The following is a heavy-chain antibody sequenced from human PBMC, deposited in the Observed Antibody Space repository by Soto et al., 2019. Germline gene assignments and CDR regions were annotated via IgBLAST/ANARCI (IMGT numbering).Heavy chain of an antibody. V-gene: IGHV1-3*01. CDR2: INAGYGNT. CDR1: AYSFSRYS. CDR3: ARDTGDGTFDF. J-gene: IGHJ4*02. D-gene: IGHD1-1*01. Sequence: ASVKVSCKAYAYSFSRYSIRWVRQAPAQRLEWMGWINAGYGNTKSSQKFQDRVTISRDTSAITAYMELTSLRSEDTAVYYCARDTGDGTFDFWGQGTLVTVSS.